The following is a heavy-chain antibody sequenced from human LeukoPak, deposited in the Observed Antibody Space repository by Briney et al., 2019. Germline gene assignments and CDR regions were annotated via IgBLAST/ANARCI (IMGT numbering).Heavy chain of an antibody. Sequence: GGSLRLSCAASGFTFNTYGMHWVRQAPGKGLEWVAVIWYDGSNKYYADSVKGRFTISRDNSKNTLYLQMNSLRAEDTAVYYCAKSSLGYCSGGSCYFDYWGQGTLVTVSS. V-gene: IGHV3-30*02. D-gene: IGHD2-15*01. CDR1: GFTFNTYG. CDR2: IWYDGSNK. CDR3: AKSSLGYCSGGSCYFDY. J-gene: IGHJ4*02.